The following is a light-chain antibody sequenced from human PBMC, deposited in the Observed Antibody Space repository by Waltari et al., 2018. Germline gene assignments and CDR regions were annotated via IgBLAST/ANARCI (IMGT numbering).Light chain of an antibody. Sequence: QSALPQPASVSGSPGQSITLLFTGPSSHVGAYNSVSWYQQHPCKAPKLIILDVSDRHSGVSSRFSGSKSGNTASLTISGLQAQDEADYYCSSYISSSTLELFGGGTSLTVL. J-gene: IGLJ2*01. CDR2: DVS. V-gene: IGLV2-14*03. CDR1: SSHVGAYNS. CDR3: SSYISSSTLEL.